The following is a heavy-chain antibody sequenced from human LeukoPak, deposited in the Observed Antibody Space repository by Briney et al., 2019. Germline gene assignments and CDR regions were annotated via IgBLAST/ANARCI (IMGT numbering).Heavy chain of an antibody. V-gene: IGHV1-18*01. J-gene: IGHJ4*02. CDR3: ARVASGYSPVY. CDR2: INPHNGNT. CDR1: GYTFASFG. D-gene: IGHD3-22*01. Sequence: GASVKVSCKASGYTFASFGITWVRQAPGQGLEWTGWINPHNGNTNYAQMFQDRVTMTTDTSTSTAHMELRSLRSDDTAVYYCARVASGYSPVYWGQGTLVTVSS.